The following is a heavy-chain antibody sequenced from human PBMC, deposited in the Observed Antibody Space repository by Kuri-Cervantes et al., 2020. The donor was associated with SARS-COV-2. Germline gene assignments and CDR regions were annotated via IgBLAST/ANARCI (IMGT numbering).Heavy chain of an antibody. J-gene: IGHJ4*02. CDR2: IYISGST. V-gene: IGHV4-4*07. CDR3: ATGTSGEFYFDY. CDR1: SGSISSFF. Sequence: SETLSLTCTVSSGSISSFFWSWIRQPAGKGLEWIGRIYISGSTDSNPSLKTRVTMSIDTSKNQFSLKLRSVTAADTAVYYCATGTSGEFYFDYWGQGTLVTVSS. D-gene: IGHD1-1*01.